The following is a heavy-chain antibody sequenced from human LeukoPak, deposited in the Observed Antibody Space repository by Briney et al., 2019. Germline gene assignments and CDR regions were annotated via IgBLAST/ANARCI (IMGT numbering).Heavy chain of an antibody. J-gene: IGHJ4*02. CDR3: ARTSLDASGEPFDY. V-gene: IGHV4-4*02. CDR2: IYHSGST. CDR1: GGSISSSNW. Sequence: TSETLSLTCAVSGGSISSSNWWSWVRQPPGKGLEWIGEIYHSGSTNYNPSLKSRVTISVDKSKNQFPLKLSSVTAADTAVYYCARTSLDASGEPFDYWGQGTLVTVSS. D-gene: IGHD1-14*01.